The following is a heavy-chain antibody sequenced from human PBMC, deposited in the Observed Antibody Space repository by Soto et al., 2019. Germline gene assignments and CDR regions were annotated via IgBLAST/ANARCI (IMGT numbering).Heavy chain of an antibody. V-gene: IGHV3-15*01. CDR1: GFTFTKDY. CDR2: IKGSHAGGTT. CDR3: ATEVGAPGSNFYEAY. Sequence: EVQLVESGGGLIEPGGSIRLSCVASGFTFTKDYMTWVRQAPGKGLEWVGRIKGSHAGGTTDYATSVKGRFTTSSDDSKNTLYLLLKSLKSEDTSVYYCATEVGAPGSNFYEAYWGQGKLVTVSS. D-gene: IGHD1-26*01. J-gene: IGHJ4*02.